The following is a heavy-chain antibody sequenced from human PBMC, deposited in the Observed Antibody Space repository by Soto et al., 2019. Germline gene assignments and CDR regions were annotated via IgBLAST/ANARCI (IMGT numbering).Heavy chain of an antibody. V-gene: IGHV1-8*01. CDR2: MNPNSGST. CDR3: ARGLIAAAGYKYNWFDP. J-gene: IGHJ5*02. D-gene: IGHD6-13*01. CDR1: GYTFTSYD. Sequence: ASVKVSCKASGYTFTSYDINWVRQATGQGLEWMGWMNPNSGSTNYAQKFQGRVTMTRDTSISTAYMELSRLRSDDTAVYYCARGLIAAAGYKYNWFDPWGQGTLVTVSS.